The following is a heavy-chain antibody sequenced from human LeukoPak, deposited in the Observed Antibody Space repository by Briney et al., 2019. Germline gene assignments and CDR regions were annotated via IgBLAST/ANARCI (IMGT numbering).Heavy chain of an antibody. Sequence: SETLSLTCSVSGGSISSYHWNWIRQPAGKGLEWIGRIYDSGNTNYDPSLKSRVTMSVDTSKNQFSLKLTSLTATDTAVYYCARGTLRGDGYNYPFDIWGQGTMVTVSS. D-gene: IGHD5-24*01. V-gene: IGHV4-4*07. CDR2: IYDSGNT. CDR3: ARGTLRGDGYNYPFDI. J-gene: IGHJ3*02. CDR1: GGSISSYH.